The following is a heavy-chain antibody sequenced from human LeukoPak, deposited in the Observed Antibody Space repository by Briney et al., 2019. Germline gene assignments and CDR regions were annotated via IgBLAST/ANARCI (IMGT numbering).Heavy chain of an antibody. CDR1: GFTFSNYT. CDR2: ISYDGSNK. CDR3: ARSYTSGWSRGFDP. D-gene: IGHD6-19*01. V-gene: IGHV3-30-3*01. Sequence: GGALRLSCAASGFTFSNYTVHWVRQAPGKGREGVAVISYDGSNKYYADSVKGRFTISRDNSKNTLYLQMNSLRVEDTAVYYCARSYTSGWSRGFDPWGQGTLVIVSS. J-gene: IGHJ5*02.